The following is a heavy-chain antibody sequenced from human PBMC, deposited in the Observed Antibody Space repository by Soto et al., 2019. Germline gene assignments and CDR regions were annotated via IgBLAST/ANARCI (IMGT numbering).Heavy chain of an antibody. Sequence: VGSLRLSCAASGFTFSSYSMNWVRQAPGKGLEWVSSISSSSSYVYYADSVKGRFTISRDNAKNSLYLQMNSLRAEDTAVYYCASHCSGGSCYLPYFDYWGQGTLVTVSS. CDR1: GFTFSSYS. CDR2: ISSSSSYV. CDR3: ASHCSGGSCYLPYFDY. D-gene: IGHD2-15*01. J-gene: IGHJ4*02. V-gene: IGHV3-21*01.